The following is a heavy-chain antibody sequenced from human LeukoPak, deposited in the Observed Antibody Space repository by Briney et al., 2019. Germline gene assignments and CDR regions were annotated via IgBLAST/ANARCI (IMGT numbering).Heavy chain of an antibody. CDR2: IYTSGNT. CDR3: ARVGSSSSKHYYYMDV. CDR1: GGSISSYY. V-gene: IGHV4-4*07. J-gene: IGHJ6*03. D-gene: IGHD6-6*01. Sequence: SETLSLTCTVSGGSISSYYWSWIRQPAGKGLEWIGRIYTSGNTNYNPSLKSRVTMSVDTSKSQFSLKLSSVTAADTAVYYCARVGSSSSKHYYYMDVRGKGTTVTVSS.